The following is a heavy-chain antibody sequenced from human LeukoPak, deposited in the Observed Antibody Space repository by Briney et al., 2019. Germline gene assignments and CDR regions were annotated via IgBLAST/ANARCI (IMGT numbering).Heavy chain of an antibody. V-gene: IGHV4-34*01. CDR2: INHSGST. CDR1: GGSFSGYY. D-gene: IGHD3-3*01. J-gene: IGHJ3*02. Sequence: SETLSLTXAVYGGSFSGYYWSWIRQPPGKGLEWIGEINHSGSTNYNPSLKSRVTISVDTSKNQFSLKLSSVTAADTAVYYCARGLSYYDFWSGYYIGVAFDIWGQGTMVTVSS. CDR3: ARGLSYYDFWSGYYIGVAFDI.